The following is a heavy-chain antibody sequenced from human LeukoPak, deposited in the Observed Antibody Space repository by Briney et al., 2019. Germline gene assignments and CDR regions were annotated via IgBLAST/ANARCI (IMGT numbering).Heavy chain of an antibody. Sequence: SETLSLTCPVSGGSISSYYWSWIRQPPGKGLEWIGYIYYSGSTNYNPSLKRRVTISVDTSKNQFSLKLSSVTAADTAVYYCARGEVAGTYYYYYYGMDVWGQGTTVTVSS. CDR1: GGSISSYY. D-gene: IGHD6-19*01. J-gene: IGHJ6*02. CDR2: IYYSGST. V-gene: IGHV4-59*01. CDR3: ARGEVAGTYYYYYYGMDV.